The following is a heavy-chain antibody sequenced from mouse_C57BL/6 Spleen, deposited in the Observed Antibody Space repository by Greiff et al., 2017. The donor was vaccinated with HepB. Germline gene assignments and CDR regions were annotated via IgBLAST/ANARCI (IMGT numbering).Heavy chain of an antibody. J-gene: IGHJ3*01. D-gene: IGHD2-4*01. Sequence: LVESGPELVKPGASVKISCKASGYSFTDYNMNWVKQSNGKSLEWIGVINPNYGTTSYNQKFKGKATLTVDQSSSTAYMQLHSLTSEDSAVYYGARSGSYDSLFAYWGQGTLVTVSA. V-gene: IGHV1-39*01. CDR1: GYSFTDYN. CDR2: INPNYGTT. CDR3: ARSGSYDSLFAY.